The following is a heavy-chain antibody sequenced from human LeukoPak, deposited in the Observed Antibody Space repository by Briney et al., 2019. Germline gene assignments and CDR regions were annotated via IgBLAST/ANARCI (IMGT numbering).Heavy chain of an antibody. CDR1: GFTVSSNY. V-gene: IGHV3-53*01. CDR3: ARGRVYHGSGGGLSEALLWYYYGMDV. Sequence: PGRSLRLSCAASGFTVSSNYMSWVRQAPGKGLEWVSSVYNDGSTNYADSAKGRFTMSRDNSKNTLYLQMNSLRAEDTAVYYCARGRVYHGSGGGLSEALLWYYYGMDVWGQGTTVTVSS. J-gene: IGHJ6*02. CDR2: VYNDGST. D-gene: IGHD3-10*01.